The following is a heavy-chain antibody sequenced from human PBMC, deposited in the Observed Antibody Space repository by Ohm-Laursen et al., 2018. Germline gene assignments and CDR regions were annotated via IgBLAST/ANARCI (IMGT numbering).Heavy chain of an antibody. Sequence: SLRLSCTASGFTFSSYGKHWVRQPPGTGLEWVAVISIDGSNKNYADSVKSRFTISRDNSKNTLYLQMDSLRAEDTAVYYCARDVVVVAATYLSYWGQGTLVTVSS. D-gene: IGHD2-15*01. CDR1: GFTFSSYG. CDR2: ISIDGSNK. V-gene: IGHV3-30*03. J-gene: IGHJ4*02. CDR3: ARDVVVVAATYLSY.